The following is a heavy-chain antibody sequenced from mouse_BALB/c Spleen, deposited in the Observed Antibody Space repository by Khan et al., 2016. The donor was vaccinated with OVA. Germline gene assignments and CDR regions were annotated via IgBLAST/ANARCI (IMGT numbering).Heavy chain of an antibody. CDR3: GRGGRRARDY. Sequence: QIQLVQSGPELKKPGETVKISCKASGYTFTNYGMNWVKQAPGKGLKWMGWINSNTGEATYADDFKGRFAFSLDTSASTAYLQIKNLKNADSATYGCGRGGRRARDYWGQGTSVTGSS. J-gene: IGHJ4*01. CDR1: GYTFTNYG. V-gene: IGHV9-3-1*01. D-gene: IGHD3-3*01. CDR2: INSNTGEA.